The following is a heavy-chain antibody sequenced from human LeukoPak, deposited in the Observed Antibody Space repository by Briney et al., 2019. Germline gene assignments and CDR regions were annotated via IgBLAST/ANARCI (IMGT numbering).Heavy chain of an antibody. CDR2: INPSGGST. Sequence: ASVKVSCKASGYTFTSYYMHWVRQAPGQGLEWMGIINPSGGSTSYAQKFQGRVTMTRDMSTSTVYMELSSLRSEDTAVYYCARDHRSTMVRGVISGWFDPWGQGTLVTVSS. J-gene: IGHJ5*02. CDR1: GYTFTSYY. CDR3: ARDHRSTMVRGVISGWFDP. V-gene: IGHV1-46*01. D-gene: IGHD3-10*01.